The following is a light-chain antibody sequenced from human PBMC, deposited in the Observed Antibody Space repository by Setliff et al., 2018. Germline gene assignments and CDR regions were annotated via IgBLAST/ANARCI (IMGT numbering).Light chain of an antibody. CDR3: AAWDDSLTGSDV. CDR2: SNN. V-gene: IGLV1-44*01. CDR1: SSNIESNS. J-gene: IGLJ1*01. Sequence: QSALTQPPSASGTPGQRVTISCSGSSSNIESNSVNWYQQLPGTAPRLLIFSNNDRPSGVSNRFTGPKSGTSASLTISGLQSEDEGDYDCAAWDDSLTGSDVFGTGTKVTVL.